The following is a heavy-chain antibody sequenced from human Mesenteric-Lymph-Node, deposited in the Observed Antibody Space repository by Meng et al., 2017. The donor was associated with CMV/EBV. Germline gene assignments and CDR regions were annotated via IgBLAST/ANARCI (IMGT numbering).Heavy chain of an antibody. Sequence: SETLSLTCTVSGGSVSSGSYYWSWIRQPPGKGLEWIGYIYYSGSTNYNPSLKSRVTISVDTSKNQFSLKLSSVTAADTAVYYCARGVGSSWYVYYYGMDVWGQGTTVTVSS. CDR1: GGSVSSGSYY. CDR3: ARGVGSSWYVYYYGMDV. V-gene: IGHV4-61*01. CDR2: IYYSGST. J-gene: IGHJ6*02. D-gene: IGHD6-13*01.